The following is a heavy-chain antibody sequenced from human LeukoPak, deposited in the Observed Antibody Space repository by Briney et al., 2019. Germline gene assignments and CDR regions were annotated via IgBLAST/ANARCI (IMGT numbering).Heavy chain of an antibody. CDR1: GFTFSDYY. D-gene: IGHD1-26*01. V-gene: IGHV3-11*05. J-gene: IGHJ6*02. CDR2: ISSSSSYT. CDR3: ARAYSGSALYYYGMDV. Sequence: GGSLRLSCAASGFTFSDYYMSWIRQAPGKGLEWVSYISSSSSYTNYADSVKGRFTISRDNAKNSLYLQMNSLRGEDTAVYYCARAYSGSALYYYGMDVWGQGTTVTVSS.